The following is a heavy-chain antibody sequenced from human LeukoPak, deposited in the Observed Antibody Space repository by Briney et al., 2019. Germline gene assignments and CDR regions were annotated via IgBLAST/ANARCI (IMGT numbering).Heavy chain of an antibody. CDR2: ISAYNGNT. V-gene: IGHV1-18*01. Sequence: GASVKVSCKASGYTFTSYGISWVRQAPGQGLEWMGWISAYNGNTNYAQKLQGRVTMTTDTSTSTAYMELRSLRSDDTAVYYCARSNAGYCSGGSCDGVGWFDPWGQGTLVTVPS. D-gene: IGHD2-15*01. CDR3: ARSNAGYCSGGSCDGVGWFDP. CDR1: GYTFTSYG. J-gene: IGHJ5*02.